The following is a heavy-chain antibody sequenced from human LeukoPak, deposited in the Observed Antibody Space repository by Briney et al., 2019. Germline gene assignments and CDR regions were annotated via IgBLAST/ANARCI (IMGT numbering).Heavy chain of an antibody. Sequence: PGGSLRLSCAASGFTFSSYAMSWVRQAPGKGLEWVSAISGSGGSTYYVDSVKGRFTISRDNSKNTLYLQMNSLRAEDTAVYYCAKVVQQLVRRTNFDYWGQGTLVTVSS. CDR2: ISGSGGST. D-gene: IGHD6-13*01. CDR3: AKVVQQLVRRTNFDY. CDR1: GFTFSSYA. J-gene: IGHJ4*02. V-gene: IGHV3-23*01.